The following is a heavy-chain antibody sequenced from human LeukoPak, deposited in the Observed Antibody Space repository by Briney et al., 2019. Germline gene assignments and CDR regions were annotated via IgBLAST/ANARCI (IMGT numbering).Heavy chain of an antibody. CDR2: IYPGDSDT. CDR3: ARSYYYDSSGIDY. Sequence: GESLKISCKGSGYSFTSYWIGWVRQMPGKGLAWMGIIYPGDSDTRYSPSFQGQVTISADKSISTAYLQWSSLKASDTAMYYCARSYYYDSSGIDYWGQGTLVTVSS. J-gene: IGHJ4*02. CDR1: GYSFTSYW. V-gene: IGHV5-51*01. D-gene: IGHD3-22*01.